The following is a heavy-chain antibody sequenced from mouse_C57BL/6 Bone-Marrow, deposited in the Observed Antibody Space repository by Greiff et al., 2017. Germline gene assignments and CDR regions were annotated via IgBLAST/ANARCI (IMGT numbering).Heavy chain of an antibody. CDR2: IYPGSGGT. CDR3: ARDYSNYPVYFDY. Sequence: VQLQQPGAELVKPGASVKMSCKASGYTFTSYWITWVKQRPGQGLEWIGDIYPGSGGTNYNEKFKSKATLTVDTSSSTAYMQLSSLTSEYSAVYYGARDYSNYPVYFDYWGQGTTLTVSS. CDR1: GYTFTSYW. D-gene: IGHD2-5*01. J-gene: IGHJ2*01. V-gene: IGHV1-55*01.